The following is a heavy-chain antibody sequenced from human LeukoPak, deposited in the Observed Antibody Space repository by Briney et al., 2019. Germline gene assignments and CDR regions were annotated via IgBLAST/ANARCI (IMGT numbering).Heavy chain of an antibody. CDR1: GGFISSYY. D-gene: IGHD3-10*01. CDR2: IYYSGST. Sequence: SETLSLTCTVSGGFISSYYWSWIRRPLGKGLEWIGYIYYSGSTNYNPSLKSRVTISVVTSKNQFSLKLSSVTAADTAVYYCGRHLYGSGSSRGFDYWGQGTLVTVSS. J-gene: IGHJ4*02. V-gene: IGHV4-59*08. CDR3: GRHLYGSGSSRGFDY.